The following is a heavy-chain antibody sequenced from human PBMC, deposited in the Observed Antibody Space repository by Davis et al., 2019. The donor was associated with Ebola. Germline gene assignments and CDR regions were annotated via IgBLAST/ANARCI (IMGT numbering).Heavy chain of an antibody. CDR3: SRHGIEQLVAQLDY. V-gene: IGHV5-51*01. CDR2: IYPGDSDT. J-gene: IGHJ4*02. Sequence: GESLKISCKVSGYSFTDYWIAWVRQMPGKGLEWMGMIYPGDSDTRYSPSFQGQVTISADKSFSTAYLQWSSLQASDSAMFYCSRHGIEQLVAQLDYWGQGTLVTVSS. D-gene: IGHD1/OR15-1a*01. CDR1: GYSFTDYW.